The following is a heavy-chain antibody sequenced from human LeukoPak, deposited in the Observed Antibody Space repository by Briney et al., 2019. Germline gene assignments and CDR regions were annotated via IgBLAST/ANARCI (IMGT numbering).Heavy chain of an antibody. CDR3: ARGVAGTALDY. V-gene: IGHV4-30-2*01. J-gene: IGHJ4*02. D-gene: IGHD1-1*01. CDR2: IYYSGST. Sequence: SETLSLTCAVSGGSVSSGDNSWNWIRQPPGKGLEWIGDIYYSGSTYYNPSLKSRVTISVDRSKNQFSLKLSSVTAADTAVYYCARGVAGTALDYWGQGTLVTVFS. CDR1: GGSVSSGDNS.